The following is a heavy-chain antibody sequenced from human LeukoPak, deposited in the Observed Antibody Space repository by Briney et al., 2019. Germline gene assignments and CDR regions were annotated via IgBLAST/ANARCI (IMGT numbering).Heavy chain of an antibody. Sequence: PGGSLRLSCEASGFIFNHYALHWVRQAPNKGLEWVAVIWSDGTNRYYADSVKGRFTISRDNSKNTLYLQMNSLRAEDTAVYYCAREEWDSSGAFDYWGQGALVTVSS. J-gene: IGHJ4*02. CDR3: AREEWDSSGAFDY. V-gene: IGHV3-33*01. D-gene: IGHD1-26*01. CDR1: GFIFNHYA. CDR2: IWSDGTNR.